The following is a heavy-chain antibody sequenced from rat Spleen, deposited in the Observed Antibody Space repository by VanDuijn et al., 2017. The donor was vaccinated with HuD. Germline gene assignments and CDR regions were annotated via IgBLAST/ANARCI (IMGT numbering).Heavy chain of an antibody. CDR1: GFTFNNYW. V-gene: IGHV5-31*01. J-gene: IGHJ2*01. D-gene: IGHD1-1*01. CDR3: TRGGFYRY. CDR2: ITNTGRST. Sequence: EVQLVESGGGLVQPGRSLKLSCVASGFTFNNYWMTWIRQAPGKVLEWVASITNTGRSTYYPDSVRGRFAISRDTAENNLYLQMSSLRSEDTATYYLTRGGFYRYWGQGVMVTVSS.